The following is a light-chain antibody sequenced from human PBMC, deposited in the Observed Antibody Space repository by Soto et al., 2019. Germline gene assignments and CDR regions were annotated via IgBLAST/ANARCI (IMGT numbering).Light chain of an antibody. CDR3: HQYGSST. V-gene: IGKV3-20*01. CDR2: GAS. J-gene: IGKJ4*01. Sequence: LPHSPGTLSLSPGERVSRSCRASQSISSNYLAWYQQKPGQAPRLLIYGASSRATGIPDRFSGSGSGTEFSLTISRLEPEDFAVYYFHQYGSSTFGGGTKVDIK. CDR1: QSISSNY.